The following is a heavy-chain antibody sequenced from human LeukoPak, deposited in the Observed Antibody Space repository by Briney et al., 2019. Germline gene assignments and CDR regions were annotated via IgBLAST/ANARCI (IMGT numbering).Heavy chain of an antibody. Sequence: GGSLRLSCAASGFTFSSYSMNWVRQAPGKGLEWVSSISSSSSYIYYADSVKGRFTISRDNAKNSLYLQMDSLRAEDTAVYYCARESGNLIDYWGQGTLVTVSS. J-gene: IGHJ4*02. CDR3: ARESGNLIDY. CDR2: ISSSSSYI. V-gene: IGHV3-21*01. CDR1: GFTFSSYS. D-gene: IGHD6-25*01.